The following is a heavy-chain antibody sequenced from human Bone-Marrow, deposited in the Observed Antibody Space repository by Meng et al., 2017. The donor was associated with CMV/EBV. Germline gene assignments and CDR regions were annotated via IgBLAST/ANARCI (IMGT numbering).Heavy chain of an antibody. CDR3: ATGGGYYDSSGYWGY. Sequence: GESLKISCAASGFTFSSYSMNWVRQAPGKGLEWVSSISSSSSYIYYADSVKGRFTISRDNAKNSLYLQMNSLRAEDTAVYYCATGGGYYDSSGYWGYWGQGTLVTVSS. J-gene: IGHJ4*02. CDR1: GFTFSSYS. V-gene: IGHV3-21*01. D-gene: IGHD3-22*01. CDR2: ISSSSSYI.